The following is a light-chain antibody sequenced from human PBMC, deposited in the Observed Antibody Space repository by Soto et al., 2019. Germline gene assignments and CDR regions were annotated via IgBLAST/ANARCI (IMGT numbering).Light chain of an antibody. J-gene: IGKJ5*01. CDR2: GAS. V-gene: IGKV3D-15*01. CDR1: QSVTSN. CDR3: QQYNNWPLT. Sequence: EIVMTQSPATLSVSPGERATLSCRASQSVTSNLAWYQQKPGQAPRLLIYGASTRATGIPARVSGSESGTEFTLTISSLQSEDFAVYYCQQYNNWPLTFGQGTRLEIK.